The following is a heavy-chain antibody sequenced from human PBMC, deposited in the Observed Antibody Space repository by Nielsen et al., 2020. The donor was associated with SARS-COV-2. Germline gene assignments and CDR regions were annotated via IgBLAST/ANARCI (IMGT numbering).Heavy chain of an antibody. CDR3: ARVADTAMVNDY. V-gene: IGHV3-33*01. CDR1: GFTFSSYG. J-gene: IGHJ4*02. D-gene: IGHD5-18*01. CDR2: IWYDGSNK. Sequence: GESLKISCVASGFTFSSYGMHWVRQAPGKGLEWVAVIWYDGSNKYYADSVKGRFTISRDNSKNTLYLQMNSLRAEDTAVYYCARVADTAMVNDYWGQGTLVTVSS.